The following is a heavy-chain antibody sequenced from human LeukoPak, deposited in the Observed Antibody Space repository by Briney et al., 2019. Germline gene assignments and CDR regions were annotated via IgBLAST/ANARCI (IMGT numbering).Heavy chain of an antibody. CDR2: IDWDDVK. CDR1: GFSLSTSGMC. CDR3: ARHYGDYTGGGHYFDY. D-gene: IGHD4-17*01. Sequence: SGPTLVNPTQTLTLTCTFSGFSLSTSGMCVSWIRQPPGKALEWLARIDWDDVKYYNTSLKTRRTISKDTSKNQVVLTMTNMDPVDTATYYCARHYGDYTGGGHYFDYWGQGTLVTVSS. V-gene: IGHV2-70*11. J-gene: IGHJ4*02.